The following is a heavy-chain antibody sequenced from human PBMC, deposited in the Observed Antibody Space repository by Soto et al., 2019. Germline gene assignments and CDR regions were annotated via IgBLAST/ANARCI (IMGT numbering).Heavy chain of an antibody. Sequence: PGGSLRLSCAASGFTFSSYSMNWVRQAPGKGLEWVSSISSSSSYIYYADSVKGRFTISRDNAKNSLYLQMNSLRAEDTAVYYCAKDRGYSGYDNWFDSWGQGTLVTVSS. D-gene: IGHD5-12*01. J-gene: IGHJ5*01. CDR2: ISSSSSYI. V-gene: IGHV3-21*01. CDR1: GFTFSSYS. CDR3: AKDRGYSGYDNWFDS.